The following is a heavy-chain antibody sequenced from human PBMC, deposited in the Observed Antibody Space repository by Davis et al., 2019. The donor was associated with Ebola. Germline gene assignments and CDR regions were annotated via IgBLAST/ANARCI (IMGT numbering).Heavy chain of an antibody. CDR3: ASFDSSGYYQGIQH. D-gene: IGHD3-22*01. CDR2: IYSGGST. J-gene: IGHJ1*01. Sequence: GGSLRLSCAASGFTVSSNYMSWVRQAPGKGLKWVSVIYSGGSTYYADSVKGRFTISRDNSKNTLYLQMNSLRAEDTAVYYCASFDSSGYYQGIQHWGQGTLVTVSS. CDR1: GFTVSSNY. V-gene: IGHV3-53*01.